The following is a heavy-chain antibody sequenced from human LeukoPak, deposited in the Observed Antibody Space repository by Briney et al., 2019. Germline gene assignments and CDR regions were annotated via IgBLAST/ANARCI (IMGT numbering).Heavy chain of an antibody. CDR2: ISGSGGST. CDR1: GFTFSSYA. D-gene: IGHD3-10*01. Sequence: GGSLRLSCAASGFTFSSYAMSWVRQAPGKGLEWVSAISGSGGSTYYADSVKGRFTISRDNSKNTLYLQMNSLRAEDTAVYYCATAWGRGQYGSGSYPLFWGQGTLVTVSS. CDR3: ATAWGRGQYGSGSYPLF. J-gene: IGHJ4*02. V-gene: IGHV3-23*01.